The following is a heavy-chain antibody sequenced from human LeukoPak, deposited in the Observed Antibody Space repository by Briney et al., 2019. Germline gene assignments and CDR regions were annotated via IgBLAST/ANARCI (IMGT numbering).Heavy chain of an antibody. V-gene: IGHV1-46*01. D-gene: IGHD4-17*01. CDR1: GYTFTSYY. J-gene: IGHJ4*02. Sequence: ASVKVSCKASGYTFTSYYMHWVRQAPGQGLEWMGIINPSGGSTSYAQKFQGRVTMTRDTSTSTVYMELSSLRSKDTAVYYCARDLGFHYGSDYWGQGTLVTVSS. CDR3: ARDLGFHYGSDY. CDR2: INPSGGST.